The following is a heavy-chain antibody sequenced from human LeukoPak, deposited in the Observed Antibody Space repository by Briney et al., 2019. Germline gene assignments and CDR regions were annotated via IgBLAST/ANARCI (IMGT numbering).Heavy chain of an antibody. CDR1: GFSFSGST. D-gene: IGHD3-22*01. CDR2: IRTKGNNYAT. J-gene: IGHJ4*02. CDR3: TRHADDTSN. V-gene: IGHV3-73*01. Sequence: PGGSLRLSCAASGFSFSGSTIHWVRQASGKGLEWVGRIRTKGNNYATAYAASVRGRFTISRDDSKNTAFLQMNGLKTEDTAMYYCTRHADDTSNWGQGTLVTVSS.